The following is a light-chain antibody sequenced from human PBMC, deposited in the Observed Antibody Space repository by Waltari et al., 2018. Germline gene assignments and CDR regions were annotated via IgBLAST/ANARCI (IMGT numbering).Light chain of an antibody. Sequence: QSVLTQPPSASGTPGQRVIIPCSGSSPTARSNFVNWYHQLPGTAPKLLIFNDVDRPSGVPDRFSGSRSATSASLAISGLQSDDESTYYCASWDDRLDAYVFGTGTRVTVL. CDR3: ASWDDRLDAYV. J-gene: IGLJ1*01. CDR1: SPTARSNF. CDR2: NDV. V-gene: IGLV1-44*01.